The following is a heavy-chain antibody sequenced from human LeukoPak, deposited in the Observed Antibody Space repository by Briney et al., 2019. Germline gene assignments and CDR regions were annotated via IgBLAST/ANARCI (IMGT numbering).Heavy chain of an antibody. V-gene: IGHV3-30*02. CDR2: IRYDGSNK. J-gene: IGHJ4*02. D-gene: IGHD1-7*01. Sequence: PRGSLRLSCAASGFTFSSYGMHWVGQAPGKGLEWVAFIRYDGSNKYSANSVKGRFTIYRDNSKNTLYLQMNSLRAEDTAVYYCTKDLGTEYNIFDYWGQGTLVTVSS. CDR3: TKDLGTEYNIFDY. CDR1: GFTFSSYG.